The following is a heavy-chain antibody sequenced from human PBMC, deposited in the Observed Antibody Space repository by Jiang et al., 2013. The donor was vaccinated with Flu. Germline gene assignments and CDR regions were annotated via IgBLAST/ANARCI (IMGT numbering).Heavy chain of an antibody. V-gene: IGHV2-5*02. D-gene: IGHD4-23*01. CDR3: AHLGTVVRNSFDY. CDR2: IYGDDEK. J-gene: IGHJ4*02. CDR1: GFSLSTNGVG. Sequence: PTQTLTLTCTFSGFSLSTNGVGVGWIRQPPGKALEWLALIYGDDEKRYSPSLESRLAISRDISKNQVVLSMTNMDPVDTATYFCAHLGTVVRNSFDYWGQGTLVTVSS.